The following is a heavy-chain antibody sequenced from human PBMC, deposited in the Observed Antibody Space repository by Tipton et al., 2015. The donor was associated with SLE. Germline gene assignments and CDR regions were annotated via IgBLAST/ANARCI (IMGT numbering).Heavy chain of an antibody. Sequence: TLSLTCTVSGASISSLYWSWIRQPPGKGLEWIGCISYSGSTNYNPSLRSRVTLSIGTSKDQFSLKLSSVTAADTAVYHCARGSYYFDYWGQGTLVTVSS. V-gene: IGHV4-59*11. CDR1: GASISSLY. CDR2: ISYSGST. CDR3: ARGSYYFDY. J-gene: IGHJ4*02.